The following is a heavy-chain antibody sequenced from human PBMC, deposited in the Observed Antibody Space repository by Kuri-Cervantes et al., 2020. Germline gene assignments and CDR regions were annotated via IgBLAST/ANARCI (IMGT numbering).Heavy chain of an antibody. Sequence: SCKASGYTFTSYGMHWVRQAPGKGLEWVAVIWYDGSNKYYADSVKGRFTISRDNSKNTLYLQMNSLRAEDTAVYYCAREESVNYYDSSGFDYWGQGTLVTVSS. CDR1: GYTFTSYG. CDR2: IWYDGSNK. D-gene: IGHD3-22*01. V-gene: IGHV3-33*01. CDR3: AREESVNYYDSSGFDY. J-gene: IGHJ4*02.